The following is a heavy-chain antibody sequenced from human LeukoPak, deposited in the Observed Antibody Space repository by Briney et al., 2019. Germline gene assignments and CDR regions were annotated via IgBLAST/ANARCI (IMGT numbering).Heavy chain of an antibody. V-gene: IGHV3-66*01. D-gene: IGHD3-3*01. CDR1: GFTVTSNY. Sequence: PGGSLRLSCAASGFTVTSNYTSWVRQAPGKGLEWVSVIYSGGSTYYADSVKGRFTISRDNSKNTLYLQMNSLRAEDTAVYYCARGLTIDDAFDIWGQGTMVTVSS. CDR3: ARGLTIDDAFDI. CDR2: IYSGGST. J-gene: IGHJ3*02.